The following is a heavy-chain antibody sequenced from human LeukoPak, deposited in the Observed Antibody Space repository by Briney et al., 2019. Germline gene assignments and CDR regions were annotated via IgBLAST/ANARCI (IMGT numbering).Heavy chain of an antibody. J-gene: IGHJ2*01. CDR1: GGSVSSGSYY. D-gene: IGHD2-15*01. CDR2: IYYSGST. CDR3: GRRGYCSGGSCFYWYFDL. Sequence: PSETLSLTCTVSGGSVSSGSYYWTWIRQPPGKGLEWIGYIYYSGSTNYNPSLKSRVTISVDTSKNQFSLKLSSVTAADTAVYYCGRRGYCSGGSCFYWYFDLWGRGTLVTVSS. V-gene: IGHV4-61*01.